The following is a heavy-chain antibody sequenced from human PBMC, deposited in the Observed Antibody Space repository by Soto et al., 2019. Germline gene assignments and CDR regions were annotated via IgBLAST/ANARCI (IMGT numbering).Heavy chain of an antibody. CDR3: ARAKSGSVSWFDP. V-gene: IGHV4-31*03. Sequence: QVQLQESGPGLVKPSQTLSLTCTVSGGSISSGGYYWSWIRQHPGKGLEWIGYIYYSGSTYYNPSLKSRLTISVDTSKNQFSLKLSSVTAADTAVYYCARAKSGSVSWFDPCGQGTLVTVSS. J-gene: IGHJ5*02. CDR1: GGSISSGGYY. CDR2: IYYSGST. D-gene: IGHD1-26*01.